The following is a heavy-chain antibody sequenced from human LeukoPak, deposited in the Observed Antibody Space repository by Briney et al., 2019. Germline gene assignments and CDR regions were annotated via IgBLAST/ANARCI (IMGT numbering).Heavy chain of an antibody. CDR2: LYYSRGA. V-gene: IGHV4-59*01. CDR3: ARWSDCGGDCHILDY. Sequence: SETLSLTCTVSGGSISSYYWSWSRQAPGKGVEWIGNLYYSRGAWYKSSLKSRVTTSVDTSKNEFSLRLSSVTAADTAVYYCARWSDCGGDCHILDYWGQGILVTVSS. CDR1: GGSISSYY. J-gene: IGHJ4*02. D-gene: IGHD2-21*02.